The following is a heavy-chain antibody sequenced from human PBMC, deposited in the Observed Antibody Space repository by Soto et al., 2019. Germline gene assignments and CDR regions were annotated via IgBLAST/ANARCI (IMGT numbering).Heavy chain of an antibody. CDR1: GASVSACY. CDR2: IYHTGST. J-gene: IGHJ5*02. Sequence: PSESLCLTCSVSGASVSACYGTRVRQPLGKGLKLIGYIYHTGSTYYNDSLKSRVTMSMDTSKNQLSLALNSVTAADTAVYYCARESAGSGKNNWFDPCGQGTLVTVS. V-gene: IGHV4-59*02. D-gene: IGHD3-10*01. CDR3: ARESAGSGKNNWFDP.